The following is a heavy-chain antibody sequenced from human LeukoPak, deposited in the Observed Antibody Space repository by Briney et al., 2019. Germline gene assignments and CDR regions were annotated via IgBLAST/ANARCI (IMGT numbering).Heavy chain of an antibody. J-gene: IGHJ4*02. CDR3: ARDSSGWYYFDY. CDR1: GFTFSNYE. CDR2: ISRSSGSSI. V-gene: IGHV3-48*03. Sequence: PGGSLRLSCAASGFTFSNYEMNWVRQAPGKGLEWVSYISRSSGSSIYYADSVKGRFTISRDNAKNSLCLQMNSLRAEDTAVYYCARDSSGWYYFDYWGQGILVTVSS. D-gene: IGHD6-19*01.